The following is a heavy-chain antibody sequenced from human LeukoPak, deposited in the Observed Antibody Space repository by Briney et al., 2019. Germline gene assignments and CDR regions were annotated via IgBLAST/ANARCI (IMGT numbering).Heavy chain of an antibody. CDR1: GGSISSGGYY. J-gene: IGHJ5*02. D-gene: IGHD3-9*01. V-gene: IGHV4-31*03. CDR2: IYDSGST. CDR3: AKLYYDVLTGYPSGFDP. Sequence: SQTLSLTCTVSGGSISSGGYYWSWIRQHPGKGLEWIGYIYDSGSTYYNPSLKSRVTISVDTSKNQFSLKLSSVTAADTAVYYCAKLYYDVLTGYPSGFDPWGQGTLVTVSS.